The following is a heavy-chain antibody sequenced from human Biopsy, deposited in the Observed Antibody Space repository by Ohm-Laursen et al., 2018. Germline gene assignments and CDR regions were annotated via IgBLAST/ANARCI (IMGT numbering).Heavy chain of an antibody. CDR1: VGPSSNYA. D-gene: IGHD3-3*01. Sequence: GASVKVSCKTSVGPSSNYAFSWVRQAPGQGLVWVGRIVPVLGHLNYAQRFQGRVSITADKSTSYVFMELSRLTSGDTAVYYWAADADGYYTEFDYWGPGTLVTVSS. J-gene: IGHJ4*02. CDR2: IVPVLGHL. V-gene: IGHV1-69*04. CDR3: AADADGYYTEFDY.